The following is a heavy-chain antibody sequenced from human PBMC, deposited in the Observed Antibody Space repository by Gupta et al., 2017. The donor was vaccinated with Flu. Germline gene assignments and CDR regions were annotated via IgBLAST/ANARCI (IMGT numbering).Heavy chain of an antibody. D-gene: IGHD2/OR15-2a*01. CDR3: AKFSGLLYEEYFFDH. CDR2: TTGSGGNT. CDR1: GFPFSSFA. J-gene: IGHJ4*02. Sequence: EVQLLESGGGLVQPGGSLRLSCAASGFPFSSFAMSWVRQAPAKGLEWVSGTTGSGGNTYYTDSVKGRFTISRDNSKNTLYLQMNSLRGEDTAVYYCAKFSGLLYEEYFFDHWGQGTLVTVSS. V-gene: IGHV3-23*01.